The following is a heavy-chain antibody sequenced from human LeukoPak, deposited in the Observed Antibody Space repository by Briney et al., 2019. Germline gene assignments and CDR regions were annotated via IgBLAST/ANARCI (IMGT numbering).Heavy chain of an antibody. V-gene: IGHV3-23*01. J-gene: IGHJ4*02. CDR1: GFTFSSYT. Sequence: GGSLRLSCAASGFTFSSYTMTWVRQAPGKGLEWVSVISGNGGSTYYADSVKGRFTISRDNSKSTLYLQMNSLRVDDTAVYYCAKGRTGYIPDSWGQGTLVTAPS. CDR3: AKGRTGYIPDS. CDR2: ISGNGGST. D-gene: IGHD6-13*01.